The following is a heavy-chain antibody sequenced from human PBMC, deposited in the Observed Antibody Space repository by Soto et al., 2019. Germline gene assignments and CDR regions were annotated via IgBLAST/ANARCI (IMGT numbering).Heavy chain of an antibody. J-gene: IGHJ4*02. CDR3: ARVYCSGGSCYSILYFDY. V-gene: IGHV3-11*01. CDR1: GFTFSDYY. Sequence: QVQLVESGGGLVKPGGSLRLSCAASGFTFSDYYMSWIRQAPGKGLEWVSYISSSGSTIYYADSVKGRFTISRDNAKNSLYLQMNILRAEDTAVYYCARVYCSGGSCYSILYFDYWGQGTLVTVSS. D-gene: IGHD2-15*01. CDR2: ISSSGSTI.